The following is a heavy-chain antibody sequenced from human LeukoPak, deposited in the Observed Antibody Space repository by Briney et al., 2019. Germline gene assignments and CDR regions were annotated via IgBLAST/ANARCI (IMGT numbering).Heavy chain of an antibody. V-gene: IGHV3-30*02. CDR3: AKMDDFWSGQDY. CDR1: GFTFSSYG. J-gene: IGHJ4*02. D-gene: IGHD3-3*01. Sequence: GGSLRLSCAASGFTFSSYGMHWVRQAPGKGLEWVAFIRYDGSNKYYADSVKGRFTISRDNSKNTLYLQMNSLGAEDTAVYYCAKMDDFWSGQDYWGQGTLVTVSS. CDR2: IRYDGSNK.